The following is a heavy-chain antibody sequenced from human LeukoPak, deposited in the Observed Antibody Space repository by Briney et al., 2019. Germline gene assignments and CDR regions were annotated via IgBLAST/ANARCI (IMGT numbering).Heavy chain of an antibody. V-gene: IGHV1-2*06. CDR2: INPNSGGT. J-gene: IGHJ3*02. D-gene: IGHD3-22*01. Sequence: ASVKVSCKASGYTFTNYGISWVRQAPGQGLEWMGRINPNSGGTNYAQKFQGRVTMTRDTSISTAYMELSRLRSDDTAVYYCATYYYDSSGYLDAFDIWGQGTMVTVSS. CDR1: GYTFTNYG. CDR3: ATYYYDSSGYLDAFDI.